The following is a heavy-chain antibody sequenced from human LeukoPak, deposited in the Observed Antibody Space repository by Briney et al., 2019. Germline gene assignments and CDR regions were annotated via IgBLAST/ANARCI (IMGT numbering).Heavy chain of an antibody. Sequence: SETLSLTCTVSGGSISSSSYYWGWIRQPPGKGLEWIGSIYYSGSTNYNPSLKSRVTISVDTSKNQFSLKLSSVTAADTAVYYCARDRYSGHVTKDCSGGSCRRPYYYYYMDVWGKGTTVTISS. CDR1: GGSISSSSYY. D-gene: IGHD2-15*01. V-gene: IGHV4-39*07. CDR2: IYYSGST. J-gene: IGHJ6*03. CDR3: ARDRYSGHVTKDCSGGSCRRPYYYYYMDV.